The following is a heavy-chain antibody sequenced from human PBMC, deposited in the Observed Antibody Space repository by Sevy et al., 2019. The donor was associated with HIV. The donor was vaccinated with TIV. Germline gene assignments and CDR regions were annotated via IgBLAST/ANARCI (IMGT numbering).Heavy chain of an antibody. D-gene: IGHD2-21*01. J-gene: IGHJ4*02. CDR1: GSSFSDYY. CDR2: IYQDGSQE. CDR3: TRELWPGDY. Sequence: GESLKISCAASGSSFSDYYMGWVRQAPGKGLEWVANIYQDGSQENYVDSVKGRFTISRDNAKNSVYLQMNSLRVDDTGIYYCTRELWPGDYWGQGTLVTVSS. V-gene: IGHV3-7*01.